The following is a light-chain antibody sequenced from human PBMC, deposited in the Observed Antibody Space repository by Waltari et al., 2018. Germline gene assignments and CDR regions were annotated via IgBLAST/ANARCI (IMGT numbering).Light chain of an antibody. CDR2: DTS. Sequence: DIQMTQPPSSLSEFVGDRVTITCQASNENRNYLNWYQQKPGKAPKLLIYDTSNLETGVPSRFSGSGSGTDFTFTITSLQPEDFATYYCQQYGTFGQGTKVETK. J-gene: IGKJ2*01. CDR1: NENRNY. CDR3: QQYGT. V-gene: IGKV1-33*01.